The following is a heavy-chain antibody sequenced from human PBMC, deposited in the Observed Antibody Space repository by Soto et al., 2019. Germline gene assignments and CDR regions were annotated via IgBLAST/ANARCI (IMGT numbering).Heavy chain of an antibody. J-gene: IGHJ6*04. CDR2: INAGNGNT. Sequence: ASVEVAFKASWYTLTMYSMHWFLQSPVQRLELMGWINAGNGNTKYSQKFQCRVTITRETSASTAYMELSSLRSEDTACYYCARSGYIVPLVSDIDGMEVCGKGHTVNVSS. CDR3: ARSGYIVPLVSDIDGMEV. CDR1: WYTLTMYS. V-gene: IGHV1-3*01. D-gene: IGHD2-8*01.